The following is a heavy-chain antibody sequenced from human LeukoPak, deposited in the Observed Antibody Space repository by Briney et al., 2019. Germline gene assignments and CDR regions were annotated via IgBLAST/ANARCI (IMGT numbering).Heavy chain of an antibody. CDR1: GFTLGDNA. Sequence: GGSLRLSCTPSGFTLGDNAMSWVRQAPGKGLEWVGFTRSKAYGGATEYAASVKGRFTISRDDSKSIAYLQMNSLGPEDTAVYYCTRSSTYLDYWGQGTLVTVSS. J-gene: IGHJ4*02. CDR3: TRSSTYLDY. V-gene: IGHV3-49*04. CDR2: TRSKAYGGAT. D-gene: IGHD6-13*01.